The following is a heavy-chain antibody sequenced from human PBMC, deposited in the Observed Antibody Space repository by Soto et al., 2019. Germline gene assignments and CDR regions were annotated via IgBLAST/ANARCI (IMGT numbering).Heavy chain of an antibody. D-gene: IGHD3-10*01. CDR3: ARHGLARGALGGSGY. CDR2: IYHSGST. V-gene: IGHV4-39*01. J-gene: IGHJ4*02. Sequence: LQLMFVSCTVDGGTCVDYDCRRIIKKQGKGLEWIGSIYHSGSTYYNPSLKSRVTISVDTSKNQFSLKLSSVTAADTAVYYCARHGLARGALGGSGYWGQGALVTVSS. CDR1: GGTCVDYD.